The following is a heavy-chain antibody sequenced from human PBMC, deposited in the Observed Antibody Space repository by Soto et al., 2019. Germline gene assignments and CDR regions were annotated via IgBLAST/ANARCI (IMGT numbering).Heavy chain of an antibody. CDR3: ARGRGAAADYFDF. CDR1: GFTFSDYY. Sequence: QVQLVESGGGLVKPGGSLRLSCAVSGFTFSDYYMTWIRQAPGKGLEWVSYISSSTSHTHYADSVTGRFTISRDNAKNSLSLQMNSVRAEDTAVYYCARGRGAAADYFDFWGQGTLVTVSS. J-gene: IGHJ4*02. D-gene: IGHD6-13*01. V-gene: IGHV3-11*05. CDR2: ISSSTSHT.